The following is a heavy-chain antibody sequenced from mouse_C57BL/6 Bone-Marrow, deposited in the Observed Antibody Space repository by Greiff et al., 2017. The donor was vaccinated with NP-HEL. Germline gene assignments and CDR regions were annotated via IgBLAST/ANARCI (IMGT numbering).Heavy chain of an antibody. Sequence: QVQLQQPGAELVRPGSSVKLSCKASGYTFTSYWMHWVKQRPIQGLEWIGNIDPSDSETHYNQKFKDKATLTVDKSASTAYMQLSSLTSEDSAVYYCATYHYWYFDVWGTGTTVTVSS. CDR3: ATYHYWYFDV. D-gene: IGHD2-10*01. V-gene: IGHV1-52*01. J-gene: IGHJ1*03. CDR2: IDPSDSET. CDR1: GYTFTSYW.